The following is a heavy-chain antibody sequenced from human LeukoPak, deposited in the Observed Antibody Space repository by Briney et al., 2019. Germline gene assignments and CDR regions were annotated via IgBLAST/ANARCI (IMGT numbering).Heavy chain of an antibody. CDR3: ARGPEDIVVVPAAPGNYYMDV. D-gene: IGHD2-2*01. J-gene: IGHJ6*03. CDR1: GGSFSGYY. CDR2: INHSGST. V-gene: IGHV4-34*01. Sequence: SETLSLTCAVYGGSFSGYYWSWIRQPPGKGLEWIGEINHSGSTNYNPSLKSRVTISVDTSKNQFSLKLSSVTAADTAVYYCARGPEDIVVVPAAPGNYYMDVWGKGTTATVSS.